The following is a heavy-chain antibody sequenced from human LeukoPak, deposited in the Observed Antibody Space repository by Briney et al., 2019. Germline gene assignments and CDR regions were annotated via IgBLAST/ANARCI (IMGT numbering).Heavy chain of an antibody. Sequence: SETLSLTCAAYGGSFSGYYWSWIRQPPGKELEWIGEINHSGSTNYNPSLKSRVTISVDTSKNQFSLKLSSVTAADTAVYYCARGELRYFREWGQGTLVTVSS. CDR3: ARGELRYFRE. V-gene: IGHV4-34*01. J-gene: IGHJ4*02. CDR1: GGSFSGYY. CDR2: INHSGST. D-gene: IGHD3-9*01.